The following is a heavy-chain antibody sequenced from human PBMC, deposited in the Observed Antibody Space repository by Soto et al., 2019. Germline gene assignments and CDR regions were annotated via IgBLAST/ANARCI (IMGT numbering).Heavy chain of an antibody. V-gene: IGHV3-23*01. Sequence: EVQLLDSGGGLVQPGGSLILSCAASGFTFSNYAMTWVRQGPGTGLEWVSGISGSGGRSYYADSVKGRFTISRDNSKSTLYLQMNSLRAEDTAVYYCAKAYFVWSSEQPYYFDYWGQGTLVTVSS. CDR3: AKAYFVWSSEQPYYFDY. J-gene: IGHJ4*02. CDR1: GFTFSNYA. D-gene: IGHD3-16*01. CDR2: ISGSGGRS.